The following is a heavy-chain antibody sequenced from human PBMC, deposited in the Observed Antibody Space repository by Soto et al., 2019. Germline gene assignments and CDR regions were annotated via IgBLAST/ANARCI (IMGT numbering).Heavy chain of an antibody. V-gene: IGHV4-61*01. Sequence: SETLSLTCTVSGGSVSSGSYYWSWIRQPPGKGLEWIGYIYYSGSTNYNPSLKSRVTISVDTSKNQFSLKLSSVTAADTAVYYCARDNYCSSTSSYSRHYYGTDVWGQGTTFTVSS. J-gene: IGHJ6*02. CDR1: GGSVSSGSYY. CDR2: IYYSGST. CDR3: ARDNYCSSTSSYSRHYYGTDV. D-gene: IGHD2-2*01.